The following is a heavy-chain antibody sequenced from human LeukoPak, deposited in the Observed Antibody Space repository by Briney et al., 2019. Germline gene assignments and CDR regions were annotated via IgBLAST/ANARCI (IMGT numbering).Heavy chain of an antibody. Sequence: ASVKVSCKASGYTFTGYYMHWVRQGPGQGLEWMGWINPNSGGTNYAQKFQGRVTMTRDTSISTAYMELSRLRSDDTAVYYCARDIAAAGGGFDYWGQGTLVTVSS. D-gene: IGHD6-13*01. CDR3: ARDIAAAGGGFDY. CDR2: INPNSGGT. J-gene: IGHJ4*02. CDR1: GYTFTGYY. V-gene: IGHV1-2*02.